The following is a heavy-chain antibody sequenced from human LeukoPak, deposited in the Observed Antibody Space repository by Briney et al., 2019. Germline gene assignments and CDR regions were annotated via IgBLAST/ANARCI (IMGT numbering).Heavy chain of an antibody. CDR3: ARSNIAVRRGDNWIDP. V-gene: IGHV1-2*02. J-gene: IGHJ5*02. CDR1: GYTITDYY. Sequence: ASVKVSCKASGYTITDYYMHWVGQAPGQGLEWMGWIGPNSGGTNYAQKFQGRVTMTRDSSISTAYMELTRLISDDTAVYYCARSNIAVRRGDNWIDPWGQGTLVTVSS. CDR2: IGPNSGGT. D-gene: IGHD6-6*01.